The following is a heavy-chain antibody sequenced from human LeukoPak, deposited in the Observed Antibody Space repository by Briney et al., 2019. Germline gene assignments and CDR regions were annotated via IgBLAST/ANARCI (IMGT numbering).Heavy chain of an antibody. CDR1: GYSFTSYW. D-gene: IGHD6-13*01. CDR2: IDPSDSYT. CDR3: ARPGSSSSWGVYYYYGMDV. Sequence: GGSLRLSCKGSGYSFTSYWISWVRQMPGKGLEWMGRIDPSDSYTNYSPSFQGHVTISADKSISTAYLQWSSLKASDTAMYYCARPGSSSSWGVYYYYGMDVWGQGTTVTVSS. J-gene: IGHJ6*02. V-gene: IGHV5-10-1*01.